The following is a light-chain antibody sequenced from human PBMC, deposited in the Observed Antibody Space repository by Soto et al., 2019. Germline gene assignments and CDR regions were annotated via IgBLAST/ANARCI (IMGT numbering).Light chain of an antibody. J-gene: IGKJ4*01. CDR3: QQYGNTPLT. CDR2: GAS. V-gene: IGKV3-20*01. CDR1: QIFSSSN. Sequence: EIVLTQSPGTLSLSPGERATLSCRASQIFSSSNLAWYQQKTGQAPRLLIYGASIRAIGIPDRFSGSASGTDFTPTISRLEPEDFAVYYCQQYGNTPLTFGGGTKVDIK.